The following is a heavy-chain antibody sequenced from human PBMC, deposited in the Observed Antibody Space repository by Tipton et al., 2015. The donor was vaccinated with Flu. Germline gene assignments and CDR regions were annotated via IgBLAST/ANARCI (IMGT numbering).Heavy chain of an antibody. CDR1: GYSISSGYY. CDR3: ARQVDTAMAAGY. CDR2: IYHSGST. D-gene: IGHD5-18*01. J-gene: IGHJ4*02. V-gene: IGHV4-38-2*01. Sequence: TLSLTCSVPGYSISSGYYWGWIRQPPGKGLEWIGSIYHSGSTYYNPSLKSRVTISVDTSKNQFSLKLSSVTAADTAVYYCARQVDTAMAAGYWGQGTLVTVSS.